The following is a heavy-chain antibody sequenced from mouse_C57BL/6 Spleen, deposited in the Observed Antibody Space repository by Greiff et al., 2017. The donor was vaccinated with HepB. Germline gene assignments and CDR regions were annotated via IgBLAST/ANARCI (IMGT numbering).Heavy chain of an antibody. V-gene: IGHV5-17*01. CDR2: ISSGSSTT. CDR1: GFTFSDYG. CDR3: ARDGSSYGNFDY. D-gene: IGHD1-1*01. J-gene: IGHJ2*01. Sequence: EVNVVESGGGLVKPGGSLKLSCAASGFTFSDYGMHWVRQAPEKGLEWVAYISSGSSTTYYADTVKGRITISRDNAKNTLFLQMTSLRSEDTAMYYCARDGSSYGNFDYWGQGTTLTVSS.